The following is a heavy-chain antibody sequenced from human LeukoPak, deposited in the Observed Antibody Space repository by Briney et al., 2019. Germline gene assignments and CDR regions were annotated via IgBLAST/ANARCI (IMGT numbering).Heavy chain of an antibody. CDR2: INHSGST. CDR3: ARDRVPEGASSSWYFFRPSVAGTWFDY. V-gene: IGHV4-34*01. CDR1: GGSFSGYY. Sequence: PSETLSLTCAVYGGSFSGYYWSWIRQPPGKGLEWIGEINHSGSTKYNPSLKSRVTISLDTSKNQFSLKLSSVTAADTAVYYCARDRVPEGASSSWYFFRPSVAGTWFDYWGQGTLVTVSS. J-gene: IGHJ4*02. D-gene: IGHD6-13*01.